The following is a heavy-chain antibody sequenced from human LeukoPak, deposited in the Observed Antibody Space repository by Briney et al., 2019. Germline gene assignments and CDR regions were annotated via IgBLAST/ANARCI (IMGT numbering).Heavy chain of an antibody. J-gene: IGHJ3*02. CDR1: GGTFSSYA. Sequence: SVKVSCKPSGGTFSSYAISWVRQAPGQGLEWMGGIIPIFGTANYAQKFQGRVTITADESTSTAYMELSSLRSEDTAVYYCARSGSFGLVQNAFDIWGQGTMVTVSS. CDR2: IIPIFGTA. V-gene: IGHV1-69*13. CDR3: ARSGSFGLVQNAFDI. D-gene: IGHD2-15*01.